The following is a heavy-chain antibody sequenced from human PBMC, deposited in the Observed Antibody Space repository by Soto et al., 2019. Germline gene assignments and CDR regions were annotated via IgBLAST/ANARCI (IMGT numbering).Heavy chain of an antibody. CDR3: ASLDYDILTGYRGGDWYFDL. Sequence: QVQLQESGPGLVKPSETLSLTCTVSGGSISSYYWSWIRQPPGKGLEWIGYIYYSGSTNYNPSLKSRVTISVDTSKNHFSLKLSSVTAADTAVYYCASLDYDILTGYRGGDWYFDLWGRGTLVTVSS. V-gene: IGHV4-59*08. CDR2: IYYSGST. J-gene: IGHJ2*01. D-gene: IGHD3-9*01. CDR1: GGSISSYY.